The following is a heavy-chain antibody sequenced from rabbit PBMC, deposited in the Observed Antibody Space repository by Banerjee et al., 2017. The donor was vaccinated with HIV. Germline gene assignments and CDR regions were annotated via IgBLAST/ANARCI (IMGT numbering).Heavy chain of an antibody. Sequence: QLVESGGGLVQPGESLKLSCKASVFSLSSYAMSWVRQAPGKGLEWIGYIDPVFGSTYYASWVNGRFTISSHNAQNTLYLQLNSLTAADTATYFCARDSASGDWRLTRLDLWGQGTLVTVS. J-gene: IGHJ3*01. CDR2: IDPVFGST. D-gene: IGHD1-1*01. CDR3: ARDSASGDWRLTRLDL. V-gene: IGHV1S7*01. CDR1: VFSLSSYA.